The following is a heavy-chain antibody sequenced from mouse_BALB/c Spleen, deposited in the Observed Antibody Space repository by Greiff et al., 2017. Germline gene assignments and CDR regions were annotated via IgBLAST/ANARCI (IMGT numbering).Heavy chain of an antibody. Sequence: EVQRVESGGGLVKPGGSLKLSCAASGFTFSSYAMSWVRQSPEKRLEWVAEISSGGSYTYYPDTVTGRFTISRDNAQNTLYLEMSSLRSEDTAMYYCARDSTVVPSAYWGQGTLVTVSA. CDR1: GFTFSSYA. CDR3: ARDSTVVPSAY. V-gene: IGHV5-9-4*01. D-gene: IGHD1-1*01. CDR2: ISSGGSYT. J-gene: IGHJ3*01.